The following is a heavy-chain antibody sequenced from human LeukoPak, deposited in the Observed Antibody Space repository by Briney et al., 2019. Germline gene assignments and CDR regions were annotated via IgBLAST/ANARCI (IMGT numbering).Heavy chain of an antibody. V-gene: IGHV1-18*01. J-gene: IGHJ5*02. Sequence: ASLKVSCKASGYTFTSYGISWVRQAPGQGLEWMGWISGYNGNTNYAQKLQGRVTMTTDTSTSTAYMELRSLRSDDTAVYYCARGGYCSGGTCYQTKFDPWGQGTLVTVSS. CDR1: GYTFTSYG. D-gene: IGHD2-15*01. CDR3: ARGGYCSGGTCYQTKFDP. CDR2: ISGYNGNT.